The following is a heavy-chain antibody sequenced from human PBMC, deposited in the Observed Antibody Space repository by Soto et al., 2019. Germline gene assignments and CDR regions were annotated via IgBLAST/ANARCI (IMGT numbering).Heavy chain of an antibody. V-gene: IGHV4-30-2*01. Sequence: QLQLQESGSGLVKPSQTLSLTCAVSGGSISSGGYSWSWIRQPPGKGLEWIGYIYHSGSTYYNPSLKSRVTISVDRSKNQFSRQLSSVTAADTAVYYCAREGGLPSHGMDVWGQGTTVTVSS. D-gene: IGHD4-17*01. CDR3: AREGGLPSHGMDV. CDR1: GGSISSGGYS. J-gene: IGHJ6*02. CDR2: IYHSGST.